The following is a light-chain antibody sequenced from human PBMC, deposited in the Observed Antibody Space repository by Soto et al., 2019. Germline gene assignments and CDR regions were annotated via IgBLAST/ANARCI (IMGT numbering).Light chain of an antibody. CDR2: EVS. Sequence: QSALTQPPSASGSPGQSVTISCTGTSSDVGGYNYVSWYQQHPGKAPKLMIYEVSKRPSGVPDRFSGSKSGTSASLAITGLQAEDEADYYGQSYDSSLSGYVFGTGTKVTVL. V-gene: IGLV2-8*01. CDR3: QSYDSSLSGYV. J-gene: IGLJ1*01. CDR1: SSDVGGYNY.